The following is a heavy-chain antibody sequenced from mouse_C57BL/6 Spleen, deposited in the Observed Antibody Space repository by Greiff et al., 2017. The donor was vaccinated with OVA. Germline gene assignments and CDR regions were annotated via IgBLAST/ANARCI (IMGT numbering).Heavy chain of an antibody. Sequence: VQLQQSGPELVKPGASVKMSCKASGYTFTSYVMHWVKQKPGQGLEWIGYIYPYNDGTKYNEKFKGKATLTSDKSSRTAYMELSSLTTEDSAVYYCAGRGDYYDYDVDFDVWGTGTTVTVSS. V-gene: IGHV1-14*01. D-gene: IGHD2-4*01. J-gene: IGHJ1*03. CDR1: GYTFTSYV. CDR2: IYPYNDGT. CDR3: AGRGDYYDYDVDFDV.